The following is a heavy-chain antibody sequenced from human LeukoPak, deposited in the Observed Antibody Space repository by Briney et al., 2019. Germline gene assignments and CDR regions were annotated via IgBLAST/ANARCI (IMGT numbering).Heavy chain of an antibody. CDR2: FDSDDDT. J-gene: IGHJ3*02. V-gene: IGHV3-66*01. CDR3: AADYDFRDAFDI. D-gene: IGHD3-16*01. CDR1: GFTVSSNS. Sequence: GGSLRLSCAASGFTVSSNSMSWVRQAPGKGLEWVSLFDSDDDTYYADSVKGRFIISRDISKNTLYLQMNSLRAEDTAVYYCAADYDFRDAFDIWGQGTMVTVSS.